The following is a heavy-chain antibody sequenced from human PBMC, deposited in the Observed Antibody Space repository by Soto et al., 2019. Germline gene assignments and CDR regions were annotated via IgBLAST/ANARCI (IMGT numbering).Heavy chain of an antibody. V-gene: IGHV3-21*01. Sequence: GGSLRLTCAASGFTFSSYAMSWVRQAPGKGLEWVSAISGSSSNIYYADSVKGRFTISRDNAKNSLYLQMNSLRAEDTAVYYCARYDSSGYYWPYYYYGMDVWGQGTTVTVSS. CDR1: GFTFSSYA. CDR2: ISGSSSNI. D-gene: IGHD3-22*01. CDR3: ARYDSSGYYWPYYYYGMDV. J-gene: IGHJ6*02.